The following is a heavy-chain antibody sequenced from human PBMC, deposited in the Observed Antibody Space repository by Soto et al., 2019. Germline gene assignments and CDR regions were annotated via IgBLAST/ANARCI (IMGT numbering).Heavy chain of an antibody. Sequence: ASVEVSCKASGYTFASCARRWVRQAPGQRLEWMGWINAGNGNTKYSQKFQGRVTITRDTSANTAYMELSSLRSEDTAVYYCARSFVVVTDFDYWGQGTLVTVPQ. D-gene: IGHD2-21*02. CDR2: INAGNGNT. CDR3: ARSFVVVTDFDY. J-gene: IGHJ4*02. CDR1: GYTFASCA. V-gene: IGHV1-3*01.